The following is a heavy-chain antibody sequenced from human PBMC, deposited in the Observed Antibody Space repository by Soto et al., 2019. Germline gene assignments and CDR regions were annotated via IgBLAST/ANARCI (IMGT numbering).Heavy chain of an antibody. CDR1: GGSISGGTYY. J-gene: IGHJ6*02. D-gene: IGHD2-21*01. V-gene: IGHV4-31*02. CDR3: ARGDWPTQMDV. Sequence: LCGGSISGGTYYCSWIRQPPGQGLEWIGYIYFSGSTYYNPSLKSRGIISVDTSKNQFSLRLSSVTAADTAVYYCARGDWPTQMDVWGQGTTVTVSS. CDR2: IYFSGST.